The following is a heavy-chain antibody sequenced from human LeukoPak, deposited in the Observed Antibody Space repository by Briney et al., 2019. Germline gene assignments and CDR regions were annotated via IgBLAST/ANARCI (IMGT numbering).Heavy chain of an antibody. CDR3: ARLSAMLRGPEAFYYFEY. CDR1: GGTFSSYA. J-gene: IGHJ4*02. V-gene: IGHV1-69*06. D-gene: IGHD3-10*01. CDR2: IIPIFGTA. Sequence: SVKVSCKASGGTFSSYAISWVRQAPGQGPEWMGGIIPIFGTANYAQKFQGRVTITADKSTSTAYMELSSLRSEDTAVYYCARLSAMLRGPEAFYYFEYWGQGTLVTVSS.